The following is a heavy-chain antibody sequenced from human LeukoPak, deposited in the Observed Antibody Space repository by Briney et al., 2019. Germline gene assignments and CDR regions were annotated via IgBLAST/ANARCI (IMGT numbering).Heavy chain of an antibody. CDR1: GFTFSTYW. Sequence: GGSLRLSCAASGFTFSTYWMSWVRQAPGKGLEWVANINQGGSEKYYVDSVKGRFTISRDNAKNLLYLQMNSLRDEDTAVYYCARDSGLGAHIWGQGTMVTVSS. CDR2: INQGGSEK. V-gene: IGHV3-7*01. J-gene: IGHJ3*02. CDR3: ARDSGLGAHI. D-gene: IGHD1-26*01.